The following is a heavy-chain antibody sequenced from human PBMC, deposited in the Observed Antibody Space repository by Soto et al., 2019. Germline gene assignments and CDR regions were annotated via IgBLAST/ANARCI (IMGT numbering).Heavy chain of an antibody. J-gene: IGHJ6*02. V-gene: IGHV3-30-3*01. CDR1: GFTFSSYA. D-gene: IGHD6-6*01. CDR2: ISYDGSNK. CDR3: ARDERRYSSSSPWNYYYYGMDV. Sequence: GGSLRLSCAASGFTFSSYAMHWVRQAPGKGLEWVAVISYDGSNKYYADSVKGRFTISRDNSKNTLYLQMNSLRAEDTAVYYCARDERRYSSSSPWNYYYYGMDVWGQGTTVTVSS.